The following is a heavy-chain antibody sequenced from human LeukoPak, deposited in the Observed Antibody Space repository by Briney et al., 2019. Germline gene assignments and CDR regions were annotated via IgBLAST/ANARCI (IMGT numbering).Heavy chain of an antibody. J-gene: IGHJ6*03. D-gene: IGHD4-23*01. Sequence: GASVKVSCKASGYTFTGYYMHWVRQAPGQRLEWMGWINAGNGNTKYSQEFQGRVTITRDTSASTAYMELSSLRSEDMAVYYCARDKGKGYYYYMDVWGKGTTVTVSS. CDR1: GYTFTGYY. CDR2: INAGNGNT. CDR3: ARDKGKGYYYYMDV. V-gene: IGHV1-3*03.